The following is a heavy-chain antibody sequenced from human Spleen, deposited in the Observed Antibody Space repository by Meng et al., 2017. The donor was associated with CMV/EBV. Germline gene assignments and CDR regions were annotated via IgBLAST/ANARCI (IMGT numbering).Heavy chain of an antibody. V-gene: IGHV3-33*06. CDR1: GFVFGSYG. D-gene: IGHD6-19*01. CDR3: AKDRVARWLASEVDYYGMDA. CDR2: IFYDGTEK. Sequence: LKISCAASGFVFGSYGIHWVRQAPGKGLEWVALIFYDGTEKYHADSVKGRFIISRDNSNNMLYLQMNSLRAEDTAVYYCAKDRVARWLASEVDYYGMDAWGQGTTVTVSS. J-gene: IGHJ6*02.